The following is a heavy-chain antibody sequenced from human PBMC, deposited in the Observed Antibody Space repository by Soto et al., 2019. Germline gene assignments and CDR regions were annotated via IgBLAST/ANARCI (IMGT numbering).Heavy chain of an antibody. CDR1: GFTFITYA. V-gene: IGHV3-23*01. CDR3: AKGTVPAAIRRDYFDY. J-gene: IGHJ4*02. D-gene: IGHD2-2*02. CDR2: ISGSGDST. Sequence: LRLSCAASGFTFITYAMSWVRQAPGKGLEWVSAISGSGDSTYYADSVKGRFTISRDNSKNTLYLQMNSLRAEDTAVYYCAKGTVPAAIRRDYFDYWGQGTLVTVS.